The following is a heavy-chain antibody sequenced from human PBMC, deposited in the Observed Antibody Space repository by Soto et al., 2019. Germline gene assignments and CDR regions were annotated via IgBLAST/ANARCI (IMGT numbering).Heavy chain of an antibody. V-gene: IGHV1-69*01. CDR2: IIPIVGTG. CDR1: GGSFSSYA. J-gene: IGHJ6*02. D-gene: IGHD6-13*01. Sequence: QVQLVQSGAEVKKPGSSVKVSCKASGGSFSSYAISWVRQAPGQGLEWMGGIIPIVGTGNYAQNFQGRVTITADESTSTDYMELSSPRSEDTAMYYCARDLRAAGRPGMDVWGQGTTVTVSS. CDR3: ARDLRAAGRPGMDV.